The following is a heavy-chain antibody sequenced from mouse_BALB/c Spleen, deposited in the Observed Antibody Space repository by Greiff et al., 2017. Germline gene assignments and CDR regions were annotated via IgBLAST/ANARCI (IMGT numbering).Heavy chain of an antibody. CDR1: GFTFSSFG. J-gene: IGHJ4*01. D-gene: IGHD2-4*01. Sequence: EVMLVESGGGLVQPGGSRKLSCAASGFTFSSFGMHWVRQAPEKGLEWVAYISSGSSTIYYADTVKGRFTISRDNPKNTLFLQMNSLRSEDTAMYYCARSGITTYYAMDYWGQGTSVTVSS. V-gene: IGHV5-17*02. CDR2: ISSGSSTI. CDR3: ARSGITTYYAMDY.